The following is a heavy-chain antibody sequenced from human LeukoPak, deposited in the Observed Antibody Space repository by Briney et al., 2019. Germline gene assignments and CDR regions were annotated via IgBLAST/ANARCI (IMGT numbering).Heavy chain of an antibody. CDR1: GYTFTSYG. Sequence: GASVKVSCKASGYTFTSYGISWVRQAPGQGLEWMGWISADNGNTNYAQKLQGRVTMTTDTSTSTAYMELRSLRSDDTAVYYCARDDYGSGSPTLTPFDYWGQGTLVTVSS. D-gene: IGHD3-10*01. CDR2: ISADNGNT. CDR3: ARDDYGSGSPTLTPFDY. J-gene: IGHJ4*02. V-gene: IGHV1-18*01.